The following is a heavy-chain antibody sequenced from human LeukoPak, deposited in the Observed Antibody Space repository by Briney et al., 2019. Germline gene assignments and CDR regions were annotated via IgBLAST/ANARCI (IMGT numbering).Heavy chain of an antibody. V-gene: IGHV1-2*02. Sequence: ASVKVSCKASGYIFTGYYIHWVRQAPGQGPEWMGWVNPASGDTNYAQKFQGRVTITRDTSASTAYMELSSLRSEDTAVYYCARGVLYSSSWYRAFDIWGQGTMVTVSS. CDR2: VNPASGDT. CDR3: ARGVLYSSSWYRAFDI. D-gene: IGHD6-13*01. CDR1: GYIFTGYY. J-gene: IGHJ3*02.